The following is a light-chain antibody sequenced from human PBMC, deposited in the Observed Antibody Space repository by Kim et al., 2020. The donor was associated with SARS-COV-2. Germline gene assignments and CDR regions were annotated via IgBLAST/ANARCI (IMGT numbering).Light chain of an antibody. CDR2: AEY. V-gene: IGKV1-12*01. CDR3: QQANSCPRT. CDR1: QGISEW. J-gene: IGKJ4*01. Sequence: ASVGDRRTIPCRARQGISEWLDGYQQKQGKDPKLLIYAEYSLQSGEPARFSGRGAGTDFTLTISRLQPEDFANYYCQQANSCPRTFGGGTKVDIK.